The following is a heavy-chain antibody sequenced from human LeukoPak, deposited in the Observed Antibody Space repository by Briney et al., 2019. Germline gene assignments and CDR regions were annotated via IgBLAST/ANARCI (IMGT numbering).Heavy chain of an antibody. Sequence: PGRSLRLSCAASGFTFDDYAMHWVRQAPGKGLEWVSGISWNSGSIGYADSVKGRFTISRDNAKNFLYLQMNSLRAEDTALYYCAKDMSSSGYDPLDYWGQGTLVTVSS. CDR2: ISWNSGSI. CDR3: AKDMSSSGYDPLDY. V-gene: IGHV3-9*01. D-gene: IGHD5-12*01. J-gene: IGHJ4*02. CDR1: GFTFDDYA.